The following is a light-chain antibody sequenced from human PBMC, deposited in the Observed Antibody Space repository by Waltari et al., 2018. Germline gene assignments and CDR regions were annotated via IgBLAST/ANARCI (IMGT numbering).Light chain of an antibody. J-gene: IGKJ5*01. CDR3: QQYENLPIT. CDR1: QDIKKY. CDR2: DAS. V-gene: IGKV1-33*01. Sequence: DIQMTQSPSSLSASVGDRVTITCQASQDIKKYLNWYQQKPGKAPKLLIYDASSLETGVPSRFRGSGSGTDFTFTISSLQPEDVATYYCQQYENLPITXXQGTRLDFK.